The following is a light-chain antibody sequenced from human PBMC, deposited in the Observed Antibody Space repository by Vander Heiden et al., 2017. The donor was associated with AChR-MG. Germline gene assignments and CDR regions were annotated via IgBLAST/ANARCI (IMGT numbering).Light chain of an antibody. Sequence: VLTQSPGTLSLSPGERATRSCRASQTVGKNYLGWFQQKPGQAPRLLVYNPSTRAAGVPDRFSGSGSGTDFTLIISRLEPEDSAVYFCHQYAYAPLTFGGGTKVEIK. J-gene: IGKJ4*01. CDR3: HQYAYAPLT. CDR2: NPS. V-gene: IGKV3-20*01. CDR1: QTVGKNY.